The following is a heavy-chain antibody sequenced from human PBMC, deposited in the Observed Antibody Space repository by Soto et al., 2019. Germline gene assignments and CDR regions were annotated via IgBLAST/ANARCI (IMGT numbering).Heavy chain of an antibody. CDR3: ARDFGSGSYSGYYGVDV. D-gene: IGHD3-10*01. Sequence: SETLSLTCTVSGGSMSSNYWSWIRQSAGKGLEWIGRIYTSGTTNYNPSIKSRVTMSVDTSKNRFSLKLTSVTAADTAVYYCARDFGSGSYSGYYGVDVWGQGTTVTVSS. J-gene: IGHJ6*02. V-gene: IGHV4-4*07. CDR2: IYTSGTT. CDR1: GGSMSSNY.